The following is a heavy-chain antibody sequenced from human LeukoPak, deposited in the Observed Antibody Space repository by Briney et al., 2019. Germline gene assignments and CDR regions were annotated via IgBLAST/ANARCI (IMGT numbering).Heavy chain of an antibody. J-gene: IGHJ4*02. V-gene: IGHV3-11*01. D-gene: IGHD3-22*01. CDR1: GFTFSDSY. CDR3: AGSYDSSGFSDY. CDR2: ISYSGRII. Sequence: GGSLRLSCAASGFTFSDSYMNWIRQAPGKGPEWVSYISYSGRIIYYADSVKGRFTISRDNAKNSLYLQMNSLRAADTAVYYCAGSYDSSGFSDYWGQGTLVTVSS.